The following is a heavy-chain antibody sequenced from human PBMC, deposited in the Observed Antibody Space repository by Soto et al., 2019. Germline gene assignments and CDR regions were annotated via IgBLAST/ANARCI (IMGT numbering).Heavy chain of an antibody. J-gene: IGHJ4*02. CDR3: ARVAY. Sequence: GGSLRLSCAAPGFTFSSDWMSWVRQAPGKGLEWVANIKQDGSEKYYVDSVKGRFTISRDNSKNSLYLQMNTLRPEYTAMDYCARVAYWGPGTQVTVSS. CDR1: GFTFSSDW. CDR2: IKQDGSEK. V-gene: IGHV3-7*01.